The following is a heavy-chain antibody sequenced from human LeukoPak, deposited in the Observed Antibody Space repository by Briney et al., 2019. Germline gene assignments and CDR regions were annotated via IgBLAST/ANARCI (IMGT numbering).Heavy chain of an antibody. CDR2: ISGSGGST. CDR3: AKDPSFRFLEWLSG. CDR1: GFTFSSYA. J-gene: IGHJ4*02. Sequence: PGGSLRLSCAASGFTFSSYAMSWVRQAPGKGLEWVSAISGSGGSTYYADSVKGRFTISRDNSKNTLYLQMNSLRAEDTAVYYCAKDPSFRFLEWLSGWGQGTLVTVSS. V-gene: IGHV3-23*01. D-gene: IGHD3-3*01.